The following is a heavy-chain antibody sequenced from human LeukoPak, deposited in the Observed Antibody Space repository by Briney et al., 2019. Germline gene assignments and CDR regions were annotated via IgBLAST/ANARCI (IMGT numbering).Heavy chain of an antibody. J-gene: IGHJ4*02. CDR1: GFTLSSYA. D-gene: IGHD5-12*01. CDR3: ARDSGYSGYDYFDY. CDR2: ISYDGSNK. Sequence: GGSLRLSCAASGFTLSSYAMPWVRQAPGKGLEGVAVISYDGSNKYYADSVKGRFTISRDNSKNTLYLQMNSLRAEDTAVYYCARDSGYSGYDYFDYWGQGTLVTVSS. V-gene: IGHV3-30*01.